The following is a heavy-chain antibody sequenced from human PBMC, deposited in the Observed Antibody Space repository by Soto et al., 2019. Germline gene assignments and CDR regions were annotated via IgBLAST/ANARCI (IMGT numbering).Heavy chain of an antibody. CDR3: ARAVYFWSGLMDY. CDR1: VFTFSSYD. J-gene: IGHJ4*02. Sequence: SLRLSCEPSVFTFSSYDMHWVLQATGKGLDCVSAIGTAGDTYYPGSVKGRFTISRENAKNSLYLQMNSLRAGDTAVYYCARAVYFWSGLMDYWGQGTLVTVSS. D-gene: IGHD3-3*01. V-gene: IGHV3-13*01. CDR2: IGTAGDT.